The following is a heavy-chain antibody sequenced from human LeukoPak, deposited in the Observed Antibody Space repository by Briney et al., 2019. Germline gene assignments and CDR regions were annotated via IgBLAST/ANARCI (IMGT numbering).Heavy chain of an antibody. Sequence: GGSLRLSCAASGFTFSSYAMHWVRQAPGKGLEWVAVISYDGSNKYYADSVKGRFTISRDNSKNTLYLQMNSLRAEDAAVYYCARDGNYYYYYMDVWGKGTTVTVSS. V-gene: IGHV3-30*04. CDR3: ARDGNYYYYYMDV. D-gene: IGHD1-14*01. CDR1: GFTFSSYA. J-gene: IGHJ6*03. CDR2: ISYDGSNK.